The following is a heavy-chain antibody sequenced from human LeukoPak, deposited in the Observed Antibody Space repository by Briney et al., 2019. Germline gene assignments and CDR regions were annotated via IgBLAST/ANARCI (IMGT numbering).Heavy chain of an antibody. CDR3: ARTRITMIVGLASRFDY. CDR2: IKQDGSEK. V-gene: IGHV3-7*01. D-gene: IGHD3-22*01. CDR1: EFDFSSHA. J-gene: IGHJ4*02. Sequence: PGGSLRLSCAASEFDFSSHAMTWVRQAPGKGLEWVANIKQDGSEKYYVDSVKGRFTISRDNAKNSLYLQMNSLRAEDTAVYYCARTRITMIVGLASRFDYWGQGTLVTVSS.